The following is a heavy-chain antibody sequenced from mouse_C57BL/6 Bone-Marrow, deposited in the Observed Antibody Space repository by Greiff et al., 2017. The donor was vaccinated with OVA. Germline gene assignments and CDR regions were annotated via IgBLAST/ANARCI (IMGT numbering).Heavy chain of an antibody. D-gene: IGHD2-3*01. CDR2: INPNNGGT. CDR3: ANHLKGAMDY. CDR1: GYTFTDYY. Sequence: EVQLQQSGPELVKPGASVKISCKASGYTFTDYYMNWVKQSHGKSLEWIGDINPNNGGTSYNQKFKGKATLTVDKSSSTAYMELRSLTSEDSAVYYCANHLKGAMDYWGQGTSVTVSS. J-gene: IGHJ4*01. V-gene: IGHV1-26*01.